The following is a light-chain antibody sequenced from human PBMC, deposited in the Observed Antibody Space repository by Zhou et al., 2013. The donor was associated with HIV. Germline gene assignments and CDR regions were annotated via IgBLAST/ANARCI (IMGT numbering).Light chain of an antibody. Sequence: DIQMTQSPSTLSASVGDRVTITCRASESRLAWYQQKPGKAPNLLIYRSSTLESGVPSRFSGSGSGTEFTLTISSLQPDDFATYYCQQCNSYPWTFGQGTKVEIK. V-gene: IGKV1-5*03. CDR2: RSS. CDR1: ESR. CDR3: QQCNSYPWT. J-gene: IGKJ1*01.